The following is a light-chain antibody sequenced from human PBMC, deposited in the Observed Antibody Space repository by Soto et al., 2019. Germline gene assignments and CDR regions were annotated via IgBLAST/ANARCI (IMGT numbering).Light chain of an antibody. V-gene: IGKV1-5*03. Sequence: DIQMTQSPSTLSASVGDRVTLTCRASRSISTWLAWYQQKPGKAPKLLIYKASSLESGVPSRFSGSGSGTEFTLTISSRQPDDFAIYYCQHYNSYSWTFGQGTRVEIK. CDR3: QHYNSYSWT. J-gene: IGKJ1*01. CDR1: RSISTW. CDR2: KAS.